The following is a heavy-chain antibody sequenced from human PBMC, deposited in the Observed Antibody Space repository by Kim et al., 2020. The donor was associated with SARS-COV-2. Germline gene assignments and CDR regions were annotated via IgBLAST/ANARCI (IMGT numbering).Heavy chain of an antibody. Sequence: ASVKVSCKASGYTFTSYYMHWVRQAPGQGLAWMGLINPSCGSTSYAQKCQGRVTMTRDTSTRTVYMELSSLRSEDTAVYYCAKNILVVPAAIACDYYGMDVGGQGTTVTGS. D-gene: IGHD2-2*02. V-gene: IGHV1-46*01. CDR3: AKNILVVPAAIACDYYGMDV. J-gene: IGHJ6*02. CDR2: INPSCGST. CDR1: GYTFTSYY.